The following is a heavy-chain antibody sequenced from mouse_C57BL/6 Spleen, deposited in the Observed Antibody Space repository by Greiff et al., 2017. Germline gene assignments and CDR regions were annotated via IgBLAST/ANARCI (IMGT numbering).Heavy chain of an antibody. Sequence: EVKLVESEGGLVQPGSSMKLSCTASGFTFSDYYMAWVRQVPEKGLEWVANINYDGSSTYYLDSLKSRFIISRDNAKNILYLQMSSLKSEDTATYYCARALYYYGSSWGYFDVWGTGTTVTVSS. CDR3: ARALYYYGSSWGYFDV. V-gene: IGHV5-16*01. CDR2: INYDGSST. D-gene: IGHD1-1*01. CDR1: GFTFSDYY. J-gene: IGHJ1*03.